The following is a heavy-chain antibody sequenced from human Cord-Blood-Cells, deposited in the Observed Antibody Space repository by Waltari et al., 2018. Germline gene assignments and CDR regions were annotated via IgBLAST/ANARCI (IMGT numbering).Heavy chain of an antibody. J-gene: IGHJ3*02. V-gene: IGHV5-51*01. D-gene: IGHD1-1*01. CDR2: IYPGDSDT. CDR3: ARLFRYNWNDLRGAFDI. Sequence: EVQLVQSGAEVKKPGASLKISCTGSGYSFTSYWIGWVPQMPGKGLEWMGIIYPGDSDTRYSPSFQGQVTISADKSISTAYLQWSSLKASDTAMYYCARLFRYNWNDLRGAFDIWGQGTMVTVSS. CDR1: GYSFTSYW.